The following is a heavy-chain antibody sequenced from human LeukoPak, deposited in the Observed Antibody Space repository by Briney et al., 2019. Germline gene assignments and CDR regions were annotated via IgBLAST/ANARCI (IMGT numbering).Heavy chain of an antibody. Sequence: PGGSLRLSCAASGFTFSNAWMSWVRQAPGKGLEWVGRIKSKTDGGTTDYAAPVKGRFTISRDDSKNTLYLQMNSLKTDDTAVYYCTTGYDSSGYYSTDAFDIWGQGTMVTVSS. D-gene: IGHD3-22*01. V-gene: IGHV3-15*01. J-gene: IGHJ3*02. CDR3: TTGYDSSGYYSTDAFDI. CDR2: IKSKTDGGTT. CDR1: GFTFSNAW.